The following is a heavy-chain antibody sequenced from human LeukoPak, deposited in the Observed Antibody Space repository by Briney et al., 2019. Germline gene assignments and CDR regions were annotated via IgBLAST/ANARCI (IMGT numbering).Heavy chain of an antibody. CDR1: GFTVSSNY. D-gene: IGHD6-13*01. Sequence: GGSLRLSCAASGFTVSSNYMSWVRQAPGKGLEWVSVIYSDGSTYYADSVKGRFTTSRDNSENTLYLQMNSLRAEDTAVYYCARDSPFRGYSSSYSDYWGQGTLVTVSS. V-gene: IGHV3-66*01. CDR3: ARDSPFRGYSSSYSDY. J-gene: IGHJ4*02. CDR2: IYSDGST.